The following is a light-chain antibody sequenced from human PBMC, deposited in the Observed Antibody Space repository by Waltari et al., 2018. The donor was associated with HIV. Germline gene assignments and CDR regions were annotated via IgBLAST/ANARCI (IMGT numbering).Light chain of an antibody. CDR1: QSISTW. Sequence: DIQMTQSPSALSASVGDRVTITCRASQSISTWLAWYQQKPGKAPKLLIYKASSLESGVPSRFSGSGSGTEFTLTISSLQPDDFATYYCQQYNTSSPWTFGQGTKV. J-gene: IGKJ1*01. V-gene: IGKV1-5*03. CDR2: KAS. CDR3: QQYNTSSPWT.